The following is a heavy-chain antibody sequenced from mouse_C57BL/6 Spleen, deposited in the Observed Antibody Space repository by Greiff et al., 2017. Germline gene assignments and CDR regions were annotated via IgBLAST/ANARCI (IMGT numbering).Heavy chain of an antibody. Sequence: EVKLQESGGGLVQPGGSLSLSCAASGFTFTDYYMSWVRQPPGKALEWLGFIRNKANGYTTEYSASVKGRFTISRDNSQSILYLLMNALRAEDSAAYYCARCPYYGYDGYYFDYWGQGTTLTVSS. CDR1: GFTFTDYY. J-gene: IGHJ2*01. CDR3: ARCPYYGYDGYYFDY. CDR2: IRNKANGYTT. D-gene: IGHD2-14*01. V-gene: IGHV7-3*01.